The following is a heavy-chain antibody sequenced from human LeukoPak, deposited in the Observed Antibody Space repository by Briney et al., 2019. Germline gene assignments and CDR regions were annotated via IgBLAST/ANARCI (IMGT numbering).Heavy chain of an antibody. V-gene: IGHV1-2*02. Sequence: ASVKVSCKSSGFTFTDHYIHWVRQGPGQGLEWMGYIGPHSTFTSSPQEFQGRVTMTRDASMSTAYMELARLTSDDTAVYYCVREGEGPLSKDFDYWGQGTLVTVSS. CDR2: IGPHSTFT. J-gene: IGHJ4*02. CDR3: VREGEGPLSKDFDY. CDR1: GFTFTDHY. D-gene: IGHD2/OR15-2a*01.